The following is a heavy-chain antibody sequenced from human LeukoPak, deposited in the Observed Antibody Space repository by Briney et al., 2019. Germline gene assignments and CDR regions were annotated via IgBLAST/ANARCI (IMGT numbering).Heavy chain of an antibody. CDR1: GYTFAGYY. Sequence: ASVTVSCKASGYTFAGYYTHWVRQAPGQGLEWMGWINPNSGDTNYAQKFQGRVTMTRDTSISTAYMELSRLRSDDTAVYYCAREDYDSSGEYFQHWGQGTLVTVSS. CDR2: INPNSGDT. CDR3: AREDYDSSGEYFQH. D-gene: IGHD3-22*01. J-gene: IGHJ1*01. V-gene: IGHV1-2*02.